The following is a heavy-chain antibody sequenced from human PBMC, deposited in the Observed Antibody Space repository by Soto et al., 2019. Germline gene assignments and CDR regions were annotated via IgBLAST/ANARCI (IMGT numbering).Heavy chain of an antibody. CDR2: ISYDGSNK. CDR3: ARCVVVVPAARYGMDV. CDR1: GFTFSSYA. J-gene: IGHJ6*02. Sequence: GGSLRLSCAASGFTFSSYAMHWVRQAPGKGLEWVAVISYDGSNKYYADSVKGRFTISRDNSKNTLYLQMNSLRAEDTAVYYCARCVVVVPAARYGMDVWGQGTTVTVSS. V-gene: IGHV3-30-3*01. D-gene: IGHD2-2*01.